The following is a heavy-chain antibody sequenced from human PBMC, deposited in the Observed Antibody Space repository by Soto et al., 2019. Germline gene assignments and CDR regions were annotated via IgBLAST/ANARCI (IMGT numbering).Heavy chain of an antibody. CDR2: IYYSGST. V-gene: IGHV4-39*01. CDR3: ARHDSYCGGDCLLGDDAFDI. D-gene: IGHD2-21*02. Sequence: PSETLSLTCTVSGGSISSSSYYWGWIRQPPGKGLELIGSIYYSGSTYYNPSLKSRVTISVDTSKNQFSLKLSSVTAADTAVYYCARHDSYCGGDCLLGDDAFDIWGQGTMVTVSS. J-gene: IGHJ3*02. CDR1: GGSISSSSYY.